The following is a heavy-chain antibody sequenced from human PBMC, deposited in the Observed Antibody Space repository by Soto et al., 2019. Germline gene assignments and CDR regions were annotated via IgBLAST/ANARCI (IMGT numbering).Heavy chain of an antibody. CDR3: ARGRIIVAGGFDP. D-gene: IGHD6-19*01. J-gene: IGHJ5*02. Sequence: QVKLVQSGAEVKKPGASVKVSCKASGYTFTSYDISWVRQATGQGLEWMGWMNPSTGNTDSAEKFQGRLTMTRNTYISTVYMELRSLSFEDAAVYYCARGRIIVAGGFDPWGQGTLVTVSS. CDR2: MNPSTGNT. V-gene: IGHV1-8*01. CDR1: GYTFTSYD.